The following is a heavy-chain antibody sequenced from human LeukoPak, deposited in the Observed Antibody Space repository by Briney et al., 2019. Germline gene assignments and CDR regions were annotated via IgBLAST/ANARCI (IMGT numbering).Heavy chain of an antibody. CDR3: AKGYNWNDGIDY. D-gene: IGHD1-1*01. CDR2: ITYDGSNT. Sequence: GGSLRLSCAASGFTFSRYGMHWVRQAPGKGLEWVTVITYDGSNTYYADSVKGRFTISRDNSKNTLYLQMNSLRAEDTAVYYCAKGYNWNDGIDYWGQGTLVTVSS. CDR1: GFTFSRYG. J-gene: IGHJ4*02. V-gene: IGHV3-30*18.